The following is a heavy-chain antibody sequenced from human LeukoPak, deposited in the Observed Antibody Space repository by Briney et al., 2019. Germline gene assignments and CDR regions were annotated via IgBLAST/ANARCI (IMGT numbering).Heavy chain of an antibody. J-gene: IGHJ3*02. CDR3: ASLPTSVTTGGAFDI. D-gene: IGHD4-17*01. CDR2: IYSGGST. Sequence: GGSLRLSCAASGFTVSSNYMSWVRQAPGKGLEWVSVIYSGGSTYYADSVKGRFTISRDNSKNTLYLQMNSLRAEDTAVYYCASLPTSVTTGGAFDIWGQGTMVTVSS. V-gene: IGHV3-66*01. CDR1: GFTVSSNY.